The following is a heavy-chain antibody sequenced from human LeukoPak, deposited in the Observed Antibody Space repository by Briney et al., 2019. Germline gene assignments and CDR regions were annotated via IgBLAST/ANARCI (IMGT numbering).Heavy chain of an antibody. CDR3: ARRFVGGLYFDY. CDR2: IFPGDCDN. CDR1: GYSSISYW. D-gene: IGHD1-26*01. Sequence: GGSLMISCKGSGYSSISYWIGWGLQLPGGGVEWMGIIFPGDCDNKYNASSQGQVTIPAEQSISTAYVQWSSLKGWDTGMYYCARRFVGGLYFDYWGQGTLVTVSS. V-gene: IGHV5-51*01. J-gene: IGHJ4*02.